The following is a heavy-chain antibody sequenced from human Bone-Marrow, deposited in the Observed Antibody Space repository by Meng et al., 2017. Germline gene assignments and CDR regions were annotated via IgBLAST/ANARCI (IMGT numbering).Heavy chain of an antibody. CDR3: ARDLNSGDDQHDAFDI. Sequence: SETLSLTCTVSSGSISSYYWSWIRQPPGKGLEWLGYIYYSGSTNYNPSLRSRVTISVDTSKNQFSLTLNSVTAADRAIYYCARDLNSGDDQHDAFDIWGQGTMVTVSS. D-gene: IGHD5-12*01. CDR2: IYYSGST. CDR1: SGSISSYY. J-gene: IGHJ3*02. V-gene: IGHV4-59*12.